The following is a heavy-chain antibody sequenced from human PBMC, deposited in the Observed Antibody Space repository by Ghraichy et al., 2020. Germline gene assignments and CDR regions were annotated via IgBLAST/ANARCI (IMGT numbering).Heavy chain of an antibody. Sequence: GGSLRLSCAASGFTFSDYYMSWIRQAPGKGLEWVSYISGSSTYTNYADSVKGRFTISRDNAKNSLHLQMNSLRAEDTAVYYCARALGRDGPNAAFDIWGQGTMVTVSS. J-gene: IGHJ3*02. CDR2: ISGSSTYT. CDR1: GFTFSDYY. CDR3: ARALGRDGPNAAFDI. V-gene: IGHV3-11*06. D-gene: IGHD5-24*01.